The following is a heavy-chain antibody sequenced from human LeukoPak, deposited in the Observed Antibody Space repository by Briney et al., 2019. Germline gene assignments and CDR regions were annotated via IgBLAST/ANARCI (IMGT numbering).Heavy chain of an antibody. Sequence: PSETLSLTCTVSGGSISSSSYYWGWIRQPPGKGLEWIGYIYYSGSTNYNPSLKSRVTISVDTSKNQFSLKLSSVTAADTAVYYCASSGYAFYYMDVWGKGTTVTISS. CDR2: IYYSGST. D-gene: IGHD5-12*01. CDR3: ASSGYAFYYMDV. J-gene: IGHJ6*03. CDR1: GGSISSSSYY. V-gene: IGHV4-61*05.